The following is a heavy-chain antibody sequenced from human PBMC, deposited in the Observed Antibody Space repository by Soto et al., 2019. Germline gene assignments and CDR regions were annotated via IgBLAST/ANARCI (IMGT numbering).Heavy chain of an antibody. CDR1: GFTFSSYA. CDR3: AKDPMVRGPSGRYFDY. CDR2: ISYDGSNK. V-gene: IGHV3-30-3*01. J-gene: IGHJ4*02. D-gene: IGHD3-10*01. Sequence: GGSLRLSCAASGFTFSSYAMHWVRQAPGKGLEWVAVISYDGSNKYYADSVKGRFTISRDNSKNTLYLQMNSLRTEDTAVYYCAKDPMVRGPSGRYFDYWGQGTLVTVSS.